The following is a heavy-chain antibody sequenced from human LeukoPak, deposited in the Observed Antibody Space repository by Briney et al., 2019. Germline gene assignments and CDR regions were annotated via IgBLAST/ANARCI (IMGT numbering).Heavy chain of an antibody. D-gene: IGHD3-22*01. CDR2: INKDGSST. Sequence: PGGSLRLSCAASGFTFSSHWMHWVRQAPGKGLVWVSRINKDGSSTTYADSVKGRFTISRGNAKNTVYLQMNSLRVEDTGVYYCARAMISGSDYWGQGALVTVSS. CDR1: GFTFSSHW. CDR3: ARAMISGSDY. J-gene: IGHJ4*02. V-gene: IGHV3-74*01.